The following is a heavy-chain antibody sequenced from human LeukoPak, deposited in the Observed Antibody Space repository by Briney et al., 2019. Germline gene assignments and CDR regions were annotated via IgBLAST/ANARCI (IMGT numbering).Heavy chain of an antibody. CDR3: ARTHSDCSSTSCYSVANYYFDY. CDR2: IYYSGST. V-gene: IGHV4-30-4*08. D-gene: IGHD2-2*01. CDR1: GGSISSGDYY. J-gene: IGHJ4*02. Sequence: SQTLSLTCTVSGGSISSGDYYWSWLRQPPGKGLEWIGYIYYSGSTYYNPSLKSRVTISVDTSKNQFSLKLSSVTAADTAVYYCARTHSDCSSTSCYSVANYYFDYWGQGTLVTVSS.